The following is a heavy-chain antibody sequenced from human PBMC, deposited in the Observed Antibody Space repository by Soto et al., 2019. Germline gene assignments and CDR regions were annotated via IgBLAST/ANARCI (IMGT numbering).Heavy chain of an antibody. CDR1: GDSMTKYY. J-gene: IGHJ4*02. Sequence: QVQLQESGPGLVKPSETLTLTCTVSGDSMTKYYWSWIRQPAGKGLEWIGRVYTSGSTNYNPSLKSRVTMSIDTSNKHFSLTLKSVTAADTAVYYCARTVGAAYYFDFWGQGALGTVSS. V-gene: IGHV4-4*07. CDR3: ARTVGAAYYFDF. D-gene: IGHD1-26*01. CDR2: VYTSGST.